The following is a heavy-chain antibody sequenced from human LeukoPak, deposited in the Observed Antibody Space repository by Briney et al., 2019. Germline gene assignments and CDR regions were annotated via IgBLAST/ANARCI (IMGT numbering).Heavy chain of an antibody. CDR3: AREGLYYYDSSGYYYTDY. Sequence: SVKVSCTASGGTFSSYAISWVRQAPGQGLEWMGGIIPIFGTANYAQKFQGRVTITADESTSTAYMELSSLRSEDTAVYYCAREGLYYYDSSGYYYTDYWGQGTLVTVSS. J-gene: IGHJ4*02. V-gene: IGHV1-69*13. CDR1: GGTFSSYA. D-gene: IGHD3-22*01. CDR2: IIPIFGTA.